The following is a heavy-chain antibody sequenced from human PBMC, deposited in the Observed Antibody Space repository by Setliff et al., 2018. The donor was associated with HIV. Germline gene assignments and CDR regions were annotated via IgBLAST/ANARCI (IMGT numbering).Heavy chain of an antibody. V-gene: IGHV3-30*04. D-gene: IGHD7-27*01. CDR2: ISYDGSNK. Sequence: PGGSLRLSCAASGFNFRSYSLHWVRQAPGEGLEWVAVISYDGSNKYYADSVKGRFTISRDNSKNTLYLQMNSLRAEDTAVYYCAKDHWGYDEESASDYWGQGTLVTVPQ. CDR1: GFNFRSYS. CDR3: AKDHWGYDEESASDY. J-gene: IGHJ4*02.